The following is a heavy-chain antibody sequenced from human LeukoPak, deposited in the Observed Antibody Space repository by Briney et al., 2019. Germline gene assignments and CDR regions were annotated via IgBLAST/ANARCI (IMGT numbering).Heavy chain of an antibody. V-gene: IGHV3-48*03. Sequence: GGSLRLSCAASGFTFSSYEMNWVRPAPGKGLEWVSYISSSGSTIYYADSVKGRFTISRDNAKNSLYLQMNSLRAEDTAVYYCARDTLVYADSPDAFDIWGQGTMVTVSS. D-gene: IGHD4-17*01. CDR3: ARDTLVYADSPDAFDI. CDR1: GFTFSSYE. J-gene: IGHJ3*02. CDR2: ISSSGSTI.